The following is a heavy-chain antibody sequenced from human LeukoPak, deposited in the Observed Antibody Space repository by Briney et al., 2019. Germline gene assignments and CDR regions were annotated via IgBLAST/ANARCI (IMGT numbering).Heavy chain of an antibody. J-gene: IGHJ4*02. D-gene: IGHD1-26*01. CDR2: IYYSGST. V-gene: IGHV4-59*08. CDR1: GGSISSYY. Sequence: SETLSLTCTVSGGSISSYYWSWIRQPPGKGLEWIGYIYYSGSTNYNPSLKSRVTISVDTSKNQFSLKLSSVTAADTAVYYCASLRERSYYARGFDYWGQGTLVTVSS. CDR3: ASLRERSYYARGFDY.